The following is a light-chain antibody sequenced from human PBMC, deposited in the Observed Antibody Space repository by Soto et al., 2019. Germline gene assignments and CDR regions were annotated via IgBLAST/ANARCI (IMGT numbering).Light chain of an antibody. CDR2: AAS. J-gene: IGKJ2*01. V-gene: IGKV3-20*01. CDR1: QSVNSRF. CDR3: QQYGDSPPNT. Sequence: EIVLTQSPGTLSLSPGESATLSCRASQSVNSRFSAWYQHKPGQAPRLLIYAASTRATGIPDRFSGSASGTDFTLTISRLELEDFAVYYCQQYGDSPPNTFGQGTKLEIK.